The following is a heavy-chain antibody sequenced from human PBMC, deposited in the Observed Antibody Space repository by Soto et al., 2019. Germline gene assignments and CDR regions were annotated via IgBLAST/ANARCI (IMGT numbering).Heavy chain of an antibody. J-gene: IGHJ6*02. D-gene: IGHD1-26*01. V-gene: IGHV3-30*18. CDR3: AKDRGWELLRGRGYYYCYGMDV. CDR2: ISYDGSNK. CDR1: GFTFSSYG. Sequence: PGGSLRLSCAASGFTFSSYGMHWVRQAPGKGLEWVAVISYDGSNKYYADSVKGRFTISRDNSKNTLYLQMNSLRAEDTAVYYCAKDRGWELLRGRGYYYCYGMDVWGQGTTVTVSS.